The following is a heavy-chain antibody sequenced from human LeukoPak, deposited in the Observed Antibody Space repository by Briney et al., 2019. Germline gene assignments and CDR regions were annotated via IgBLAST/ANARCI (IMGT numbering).Heavy chain of an antibody. CDR3: ARDRGQTDFDY. Sequence: ASVKVSCKASGYSFTGDYMYWVRQAPGQGLEWMGWINPNSGATNYTQKFQGRVTMTRDTSISTAYMELSRLKSDDTAVYYCARDRGQTDFDYWGQGTLVTVSS. V-gene: IGHV1-2*02. J-gene: IGHJ4*02. CDR2: INPNSGAT. CDR1: GYSFTGDY.